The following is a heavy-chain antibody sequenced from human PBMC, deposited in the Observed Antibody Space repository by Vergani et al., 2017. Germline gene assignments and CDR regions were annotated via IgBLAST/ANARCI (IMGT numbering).Heavy chain of an antibody. Sequence: EVHLEESGGGLVQPGGSLRLSCAASGFTFGDYYMVWIRVAPGKGLDWVASIKRDGTETFYVDSVKGRFTISRDNAKTTLYLQMNSLRDEDRGVYYCARISGGSAPYLHYWGQGTLVTVAS. J-gene: IGHJ1*01. V-gene: IGHV3-7*01. CDR3: ARISGGSAPYLHY. D-gene: IGHD2-15*01. CDR1: GFTFGDYY. CDR2: IKRDGTET.